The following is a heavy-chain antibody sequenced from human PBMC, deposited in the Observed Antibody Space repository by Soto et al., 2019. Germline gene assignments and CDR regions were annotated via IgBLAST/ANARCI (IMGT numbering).Heavy chain of an antibody. CDR2: INHSGST. V-gene: IGHV4-34*01. D-gene: IGHD5-12*01. CDR1: GGSFSGYY. J-gene: IGHJ4*02. CDR3: ARRVLGWLQFSADDY. Sequence: SETLSLTCAVYGGSFSGYYWSWIRQPPGKGLEWIGEINHSGSTNYNPSLKSRVTISVDTSKNQFSLKLSSVTAADTAVYYCARRVLGWLQFSADDYWGQGTLVTVSS.